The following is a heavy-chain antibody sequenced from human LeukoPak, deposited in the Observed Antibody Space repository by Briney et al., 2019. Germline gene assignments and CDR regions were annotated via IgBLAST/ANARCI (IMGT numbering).Heavy chain of an antibody. Sequence: GGSLRLSCAASGFTFSSYEMHWVRQAPGKGLEWVSYISSSGSTIYYADSVKGRFTISRDNAKNSLYLQMNSLRAEDTAVYYCARIPEGSYGGYSYYYYYGMDVWGQGTTVTVSS. D-gene: IGHD4-23*01. CDR2: ISSSGSTI. CDR1: GFTFSSYE. J-gene: IGHJ6*02. CDR3: ARIPEGSYGGYSYYYYYGMDV. V-gene: IGHV3-48*03.